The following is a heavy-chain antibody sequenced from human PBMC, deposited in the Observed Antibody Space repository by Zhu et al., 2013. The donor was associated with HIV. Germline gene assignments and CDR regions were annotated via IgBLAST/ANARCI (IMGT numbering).Heavy chain of an antibody. CDR3: ASGESMLEPPNYYYGMDV. Sequence: QVQLVQSGAEVKKPGSSVKVSCKASGGTFSSYASSWVRQAPGQGLEWMGGIIPIFGTANYAQKFQGRVTITADESTSTAYMELSSLRSEDTAVYYCASGESMLEPPNYYYGMDVVGDLRDHGHRL. D-gene: IGHD2-8*01. V-gene: IGHV1-69*01. J-gene: IGHJ6*01. CDR1: GGTFSSYA. CDR2: IIPIFGTA.